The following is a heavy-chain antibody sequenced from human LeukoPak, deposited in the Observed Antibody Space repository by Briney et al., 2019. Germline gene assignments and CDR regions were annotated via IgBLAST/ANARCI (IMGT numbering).Heavy chain of an antibody. J-gene: IGHJ4*02. CDR1: GISFSSHG. V-gene: IGHV3-33*01. Sequence: GGSLRLSCAVSGISFSSHGMHWVRQAPGKGLECVAVIWYDGSNIYYADSVKGRFTISRDNSKNTLYLQMNSLRAEDTALYYCARARNDYDSNGFSVLDYWGQGTLVTVSS. D-gene: IGHD3-22*01. CDR3: ARARNDYDSNGFSVLDY. CDR2: IWYDGSNI.